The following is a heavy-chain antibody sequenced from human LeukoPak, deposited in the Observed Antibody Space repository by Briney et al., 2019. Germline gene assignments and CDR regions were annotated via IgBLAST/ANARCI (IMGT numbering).Heavy chain of an antibody. J-gene: IGHJ4*02. V-gene: IGHV4-30-4*01. Sequence: PSETLSLTCAVYGGSFSGYYWSWIRQPPGKGLEWIGYIYYSGSTYYNPSLKSRVTISVDTSKNQFSLKLSSVTAADTAVYYCASHSGSYSEGGFDYWGQGTLVTVSS. D-gene: IGHD1-26*01. CDR2: IYYSGST. CDR3: ASHSGSYSEGGFDY. CDR1: GGSFSGYY.